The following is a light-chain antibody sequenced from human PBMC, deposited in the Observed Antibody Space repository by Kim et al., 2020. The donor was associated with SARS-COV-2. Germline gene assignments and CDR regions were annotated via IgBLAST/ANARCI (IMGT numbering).Light chain of an antibody. J-gene: IGKJ4*01. Sequence: DIQMTQSPSAMSASLGDRVTITCRASQAISTYVAWFRQKAGKVPERLIYGSSTLQSGVPSRFSGRGSGTQFTLTISSLQPEDFATYYCLQHYSYPLTFGGGTKLEI. CDR1: QAISTY. CDR3: LQHYSYPLT. CDR2: GSS. V-gene: IGKV1-17*03.